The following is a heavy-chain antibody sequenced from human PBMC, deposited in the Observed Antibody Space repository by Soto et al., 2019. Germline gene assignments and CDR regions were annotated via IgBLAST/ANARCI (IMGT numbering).Heavy chain of an antibody. CDR1: DGSVTGYC. D-gene: IGHD4-4*01. Sequence: QVQLQESGPGLVKPSETLPLTCSVSDGSVTGYCWSWIRQPPGKGLEWIGCIDYNGRTHYNPSLTSRDNMSRDTSINHFSLKLSSVTTTYTAVYYCAGGPDHSKVGYWGQGTLVTVSS. CDR3: AGGPDHSKVGY. J-gene: IGHJ4*02. V-gene: IGHV4-59*02. CDR2: IDYNGRT.